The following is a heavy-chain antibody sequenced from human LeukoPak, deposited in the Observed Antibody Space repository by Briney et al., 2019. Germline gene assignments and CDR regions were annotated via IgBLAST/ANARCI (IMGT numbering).Heavy chain of an antibody. CDR1: GFTFNNYS. V-gene: IGHV3-21*01. D-gene: IGHD3-22*01. Sequence: SGGSLRLSCIVSGFTFNNYSMNWVRQGPGKGLEWVSSITSSNNHVYYADSVEGRFTISRDNAKKSLFLQMNSLRAEDTAVYYCARGFFSWNDDSGYTFYLDRWGQGTLVTVSS. CDR2: ITSSNNHV. CDR3: ARGFFSWNDDSGYTFYLDR. J-gene: IGHJ4*02.